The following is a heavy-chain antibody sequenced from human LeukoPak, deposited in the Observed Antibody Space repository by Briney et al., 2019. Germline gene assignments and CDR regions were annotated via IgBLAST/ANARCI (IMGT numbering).Heavy chain of an antibody. D-gene: IGHD1-26*01. V-gene: IGHV3-13*01. Sequence: PGGSLRLSCSASGFTFSNYDIHWVRQATGKGLEWVSAIGSSGDTYYIDSEKGRFTISRESAKNSLYLQMNSLRAEDTAVYYCVRQPDSARYGFDFWGQGTLVTVSS. CDR2: IGSSGDT. J-gene: IGHJ4*02. CDR1: GFTFSNYD. CDR3: VRQPDSARYGFDF.